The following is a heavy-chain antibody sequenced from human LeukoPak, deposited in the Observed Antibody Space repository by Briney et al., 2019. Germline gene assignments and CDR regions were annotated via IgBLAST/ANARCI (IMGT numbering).Heavy chain of an antibody. J-gene: IGHJ4*02. CDR3: TREADSSSFDY. V-gene: IGHV1-3*03. CDR2: INAGNGNT. Sequence: ASVKVSCKASGYTFTSYAMHWVRQAPGQRLAWMGWINAGNGNTKYSQEFQGRVTITRDTSASTAYMELSSLRSEDMAVYYCTREADSSSFDYWGQGTLVTVSS. D-gene: IGHD6-6*01. CDR1: GYTFTSYA.